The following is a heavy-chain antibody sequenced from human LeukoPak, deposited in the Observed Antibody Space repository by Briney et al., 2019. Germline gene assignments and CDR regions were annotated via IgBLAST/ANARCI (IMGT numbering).Heavy chain of an antibody. D-gene: IGHD6-19*01. Sequence: GGSLRLSCAASGFTFSSYSMNWVRQAPGKGLEWVGHIKTDGSETYYLDSLKGQISISRDNTNNALYLQMNSLRVEDTAIYYCVKNDGWFHLAQWGQGTLVTVSS. CDR1: GFTFSSYS. CDR2: IKTDGSET. CDR3: VKNDGWFHLAQ. J-gene: IGHJ4*02. V-gene: IGHV3-7*03.